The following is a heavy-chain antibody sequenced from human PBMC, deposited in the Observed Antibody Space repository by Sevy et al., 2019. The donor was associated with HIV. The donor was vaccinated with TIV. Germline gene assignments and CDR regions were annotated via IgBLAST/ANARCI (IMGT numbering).Heavy chain of an antibody. D-gene: IGHD6-13*01. CDR1: GLSFSNYG. Sequence: GGSLRLSCTASGLSFSNYGMHWVRQAPGKGLEWVAFIWYDGSDRYYADSVKGRFTFSRDNSKNMLYLQMSSLRLEDMALYYCAKNTAAVGVGGFDYWGQGTLVTVSS. CDR3: AKNTAAVGVGGFDY. CDR2: IWYDGSDR. J-gene: IGHJ4*02. V-gene: IGHV3-30*02.